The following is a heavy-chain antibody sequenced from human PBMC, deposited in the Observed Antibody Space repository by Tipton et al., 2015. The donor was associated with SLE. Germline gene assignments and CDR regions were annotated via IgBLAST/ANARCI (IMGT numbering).Heavy chain of an antibody. V-gene: IGHV4-59*12. Sequence: TLSLTCTVSGGSITGYFWSWVRQPPGERPECLGYLSNRGGTKYNPSLKSRVSISADKSITTAYMQWSSLKASDTAMYYCASPPQLTGDGTVFDIWGQGTMVTVSS. D-gene: IGHD3-9*01. CDR3: ASPPQLTGDGTVFDI. J-gene: IGHJ3*02. CDR2: LSNRGGT. CDR1: GGSITGYF.